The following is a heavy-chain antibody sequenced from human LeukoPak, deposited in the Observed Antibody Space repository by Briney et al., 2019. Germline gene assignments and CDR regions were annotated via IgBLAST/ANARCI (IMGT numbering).Heavy chain of an antibody. CDR2: ISGGAGST. V-gene: IGHV3-23*01. CDR3: AKTVWRSSSLDC. CDR1: GFTFSSYA. J-gene: IGHJ4*02. Sequence: LTGGSLRLSCAASGFTFSSYAMSWVRQAPGKGLEWVAGISGGAGSTYYADSVKGRFTISRDNSKNTLYLQMNSLRAEDTATYYCAKTVWRSSSLDCWGQGTLVTVSS. D-gene: IGHD3-16*01.